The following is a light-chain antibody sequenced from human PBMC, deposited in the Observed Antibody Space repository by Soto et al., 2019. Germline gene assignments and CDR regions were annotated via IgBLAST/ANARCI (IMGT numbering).Light chain of an antibody. CDR3: CSYTSSSTLV. V-gene: IGLV2-14*01. CDR1: SSDVGGYNY. J-gene: IGLJ2*01. CDR2: DVS. Sequence: QSALTQPASVSGSPGQSITISCTGTSSDVGGYNYVSWYQQHPGKAPKLMIYDVSNRPSGVSNRFSGSKSGNTASLTISGLQAEYAADYYCCSYTSSSTLVFGVGTKVTVL.